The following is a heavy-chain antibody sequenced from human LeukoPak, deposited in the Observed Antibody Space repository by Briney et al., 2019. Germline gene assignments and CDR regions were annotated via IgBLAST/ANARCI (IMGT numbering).Heavy chain of an antibody. Sequence: KTGGSLRLSCAAPGFIFSNYNMNCVPQAPGGGREWVAYVSSSSSTINYADSVKGRFTISRDNAKNSLSLQMNSLRAEDTAVYYCARGRGSGNRFDYWGQGTLVTVPS. CDR3: ARGRGSGNRFDY. CDR2: VSSSSSTI. D-gene: IGHD2-15*01. CDR1: GFIFSNYN. J-gene: IGHJ4*02. V-gene: IGHV3-48*01.